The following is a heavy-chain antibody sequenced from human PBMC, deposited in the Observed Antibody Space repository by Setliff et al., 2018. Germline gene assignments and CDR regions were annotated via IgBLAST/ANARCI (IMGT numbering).Heavy chain of an antibody. V-gene: IGHV3-23*03. CDR2: SYSGGPST. D-gene: IGHD2-2*02. J-gene: IGHJ4*02. Sequence: GGSLRLSCTASGFAFPNFAMSWVRQIAGKGLEWVSTSYSGGPSTHYADSVKGRFIISRDDSESTLFLQMDSLRVEDTAVYYCAKEWGYCNSASCHRPFDSWGQGTLVTVSS. CDR1: GFAFPNFA. CDR3: AKEWGYCNSASCHRPFDS.